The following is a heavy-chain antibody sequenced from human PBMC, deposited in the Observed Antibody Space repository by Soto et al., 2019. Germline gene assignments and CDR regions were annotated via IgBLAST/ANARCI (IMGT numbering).Heavy chain of an antibody. V-gene: IGHV4-59*01. J-gene: IGHJ4*02. Sequence: PSETLSLTCTVSGGSISSYYWSWIRQPPGKGLEWIGYIYYSGSTNYNPFLKSRVTISVDTSKNQFSLKLSSVTAADTAVHDCGRPKPAMVTYWGQGTLVAVAS. CDR3: GRPKPAMVTY. D-gene: IGHD5-18*01. CDR1: GGSISSYY. CDR2: IYYSGST.